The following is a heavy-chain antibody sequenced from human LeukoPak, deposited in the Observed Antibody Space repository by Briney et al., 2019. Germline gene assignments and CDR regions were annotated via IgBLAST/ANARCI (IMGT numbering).Heavy chain of an antibody. CDR1: GFTFSSFD. CDR2: ISSSSSYI. Sequence: PGGSLRLSCAASGFTFSSFDMHWLRQAPGKGLEWVSSISSSSSYIYYADSVKGRFTISRDNAKNSLYLQMNSLRGEDTAVYYCAREVAARRLGSWVDPWGQGTLVTVSS. CDR3: AREVAARRLGSWVDP. V-gene: IGHV3-21*01. D-gene: IGHD6-6*01. J-gene: IGHJ5*02.